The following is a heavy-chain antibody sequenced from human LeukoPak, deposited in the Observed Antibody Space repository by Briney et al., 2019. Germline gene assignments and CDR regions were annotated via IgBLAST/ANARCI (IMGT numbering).Heavy chain of an antibody. CDR3: ARVSSSSWDY. D-gene: IGHD6-13*01. J-gene: IGHJ4*02. V-gene: IGHV3-21*01. CDR2: ISSSSSYI. CDR1: GFTFSSYS. Sequence: GGSLRLSCAASGFTFSSYSMNWVRQAPGKGLEWVSSISSSSSYIYYADSVKGRFTISRDNARNSLYLQMSSLRAEDTAVYYCARVSSSSWDYWGQGTLVTDSS.